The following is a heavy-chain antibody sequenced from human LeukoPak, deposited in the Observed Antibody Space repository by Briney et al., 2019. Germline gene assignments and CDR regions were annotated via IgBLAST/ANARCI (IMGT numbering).Heavy chain of an antibody. D-gene: IGHD2-2*03. CDR2: ISGSGGST. J-gene: IGHJ5*02. Sequence: SGGSLRLPCAASGFTFRSYAMSWVRQAPGQGLEWVSAISGSGGSTYYADSVKGRFTISRDNSTNTLYLQMNSLRAEDTAVYYCAKDGYCSSTSCYRWANSFAWFDPWGQGTLVTVSS. CDR3: AKDGYCSSTSCYRWANSFAWFDP. CDR1: GFTFRSYA. V-gene: IGHV3-23*01.